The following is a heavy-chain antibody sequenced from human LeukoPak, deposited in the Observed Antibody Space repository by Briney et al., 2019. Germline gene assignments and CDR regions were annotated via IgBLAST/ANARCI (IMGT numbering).Heavy chain of an antibody. D-gene: IGHD2-15*01. Sequence: GGSLRLSSAASGFTFSIYSMNWVRQAPGKGLEWVSSISSSSSYIYYADSVKGRFTISRDNAKSSLYLQMNSLRAEDTAVYYCARDPVDEGNDYWGQGTLVTVSS. J-gene: IGHJ4*02. V-gene: IGHV3-21*01. CDR2: ISSSSSYI. CDR1: GFTFSIYS. CDR3: ARDPVDEGNDY.